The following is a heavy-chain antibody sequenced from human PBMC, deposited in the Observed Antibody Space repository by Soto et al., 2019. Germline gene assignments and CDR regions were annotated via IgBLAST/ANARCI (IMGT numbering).Heavy chain of an antibody. V-gene: IGHV1-69*01. CDR2: IIPIIGTA. CDR1: GGTFSSYA. CDR3: ASRPVNYYDSSGYYAYFDY. Sequence: QVQLVQSGAEVKKPGSSVKVSCKASGGTFSSYAISWVRQAPGQGLEWMGGIIPIIGTANYAQKFQGRVTITADESTSTAYMELSSLRSEDTAVYYCASRPVNYYDSSGYYAYFDYWGQGTLVTVSS. J-gene: IGHJ4*02. D-gene: IGHD3-22*01.